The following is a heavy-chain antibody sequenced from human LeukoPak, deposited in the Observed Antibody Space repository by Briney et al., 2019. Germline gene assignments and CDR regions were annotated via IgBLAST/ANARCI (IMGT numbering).Heavy chain of an antibody. CDR3: SRDSLSSCGGDCYSGLDV. Sequence: GGSLRLSCSGFGFTFRSFWMGWVRQAPGKGLEWVANIKFDGTATNYVDSVKGRFTISRDNAKNTLYLQMNSLRAEDTAVYYCSRDSLSSCGGDCYSGLDVWGQGTTVTVSS. CDR1: GFTFRSFW. D-gene: IGHD2-21*02. J-gene: IGHJ6*02. V-gene: IGHV3-7*01. CDR2: IKFDGTAT.